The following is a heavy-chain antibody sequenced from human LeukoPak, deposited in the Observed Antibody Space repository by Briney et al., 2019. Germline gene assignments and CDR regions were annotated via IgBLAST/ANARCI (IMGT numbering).Heavy chain of an antibody. CDR3: ARDRVGATDYFDY. V-gene: IGHV3-21*01. J-gene: IGHJ4*02. D-gene: IGHD1-26*01. CDR2: ISSSSSYI. CDR1: GFTFSSYS. Sequence: GGSLRLSCAASGFTFSSYSMNWVRQAPGKGLEWVSSISSSSSYIYYADSVKGRFTISRDNPKNTLYLQMNSLRAEDTAVYYCARDRVGATDYFDYWGQGTLVTVSS.